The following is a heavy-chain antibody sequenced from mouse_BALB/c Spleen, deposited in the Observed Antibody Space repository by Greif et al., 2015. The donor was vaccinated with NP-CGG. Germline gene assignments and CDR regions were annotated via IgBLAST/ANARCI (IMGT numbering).Heavy chain of an antibody. J-gene: IGHJ1*01. CDR1: GFASSSYD. CDR3: ARHLGRYWYFDV. Sequence: EVKLEESGGGLVKPGGSLKLSCAASGFASSSYDMSWVRQTPEKRLEWVAYISSGGGSTYYPDTVKGRFTISRDNAKNTLYLQMSSLKSEDTAMYYCARHLGRYWYFDVWGAGTTVTVSS. D-gene: IGHD4-1*01. CDR2: ISSGGGST. V-gene: IGHV5-12-1*01.